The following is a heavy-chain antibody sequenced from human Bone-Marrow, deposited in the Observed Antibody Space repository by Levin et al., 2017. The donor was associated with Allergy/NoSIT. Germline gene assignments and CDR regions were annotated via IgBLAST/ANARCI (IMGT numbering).Heavy chain of an antibody. CDR1: GFSFSTYA. Sequence: PGGSLRLSCAASGFSFSTYAMNWVRQAPGKGLEWVAIISSDGTNRRYADSVKGRFTISRDNSKNTLYLQINSLRGDDTAVYYCARDGSPYGHNWLDPWGQGTRVTVSS. J-gene: IGHJ5*02. D-gene: IGHD4-17*01. CDR2: ISSDGTNR. CDR3: ARDGSPYGHNWLDP. V-gene: IGHV3-30-3*01.